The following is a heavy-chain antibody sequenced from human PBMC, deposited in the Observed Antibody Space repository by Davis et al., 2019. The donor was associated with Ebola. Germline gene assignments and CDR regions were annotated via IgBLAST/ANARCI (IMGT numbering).Heavy chain of an antibody. CDR2: ISYDGSNK. D-gene: IGHD1-26*01. J-gene: IGHJ5*02. CDR3: ARDGGSYWNLGWFDP. V-gene: IGHV3-30-3*01. Sequence: GESLKISCAASGFTFSSYAMHWVRQAPGKGLEWVAVISYDGSNKYYADSVKGRFTISRDNSKNTLYLQMNSLRAEDTAVYYCARDGGSYWNLGWFDPWGQGTLVTVSS. CDR1: GFTFSSYA.